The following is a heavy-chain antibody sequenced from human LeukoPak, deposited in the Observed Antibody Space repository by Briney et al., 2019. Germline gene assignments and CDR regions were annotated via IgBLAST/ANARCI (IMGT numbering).Heavy chain of an antibody. V-gene: IGHV4-61*02. D-gene: IGHD3-3*01. CDR2: IYTSGST. CDR3: ARSPRAIFDDRNYYYYMDV. Sequence: SETLSLTCTVSGGSISSGSYYWSWIRQPAGKGLEWIGRIYTSGSTNYNPSLKSRVTISVDTSKNQFSLKLSSVTAADTAVYYCARSPRAIFDDRNYYYYMDVWGKGTTVTVSS. CDR1: GGSISSGSYY. J-gene: IGHJ6*03.